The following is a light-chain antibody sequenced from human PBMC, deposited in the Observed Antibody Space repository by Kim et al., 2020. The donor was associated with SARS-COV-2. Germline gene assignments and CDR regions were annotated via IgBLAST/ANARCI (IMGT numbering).Light chain of an antibody. Sequence: PSINMSLTGTRSEIWAYNYVSWYRPHPGKAPKPMIYDVNKRPSGGSDRFSGSKAGNTASLTISGLQAEDEADYYCSSSTSTHTYGFGARTKVTVL. CDR3: SSSTSTHTYG. CDR1: RSEIWAYNY. V-gene: IGLV2-14*03. CDR2: DVN. J-gene: IGLJ1*01.